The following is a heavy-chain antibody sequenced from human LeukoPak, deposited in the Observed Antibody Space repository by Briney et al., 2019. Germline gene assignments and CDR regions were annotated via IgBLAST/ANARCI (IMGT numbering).Heavy chain of an antibody. V-gene: IGHV1-69*04. J-gene: IGHJ6*02. CDR1: GGTFSSYA. CDR3: ASGGSYYYYGMDV. D-gene: IGHD2-15*01. CDR2: IIPILGIA. Sequence: SVKVSCKASGGTFSSYAISWVRQAPGQGLEWMGRIIPILGIANYAQKFQGRVTITADKSTSTAYMELSSLRSEDTAVYYCASGGSYYYYGMDVWGQGTTVTVSS.